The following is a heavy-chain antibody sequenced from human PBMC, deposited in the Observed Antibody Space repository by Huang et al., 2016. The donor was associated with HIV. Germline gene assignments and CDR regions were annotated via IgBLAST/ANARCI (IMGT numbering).Heavy chain of an antibody. J-gene: IGHJ3*02. Sequence: QVQLVESGAELKKPGGSVRVSCKVSGYTVSELSLHWVRQAPEKGLEWRGGFDPEEGETSYAQRLQGRVTMTEDTSTDTAYMELSSLRPEDTAVYYCATSTPDVGAGVLRSAFDIWGQGTMVTVSS. CDR2: FDPEEGET. CDR3: ATSTPDVGAGVLRSAFDI. D-gene: IGHD2-15*01. CDR1: GYTVSELS. V-gene: IGHV1-24*01.